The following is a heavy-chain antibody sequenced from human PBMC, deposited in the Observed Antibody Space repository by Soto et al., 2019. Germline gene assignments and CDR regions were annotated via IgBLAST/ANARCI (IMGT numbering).Heavy chain of an antibody. V-gene: IGHV3-48*04. D-gene: IGHD6-6*01. Sequence: GGSLRLSCAASGFTFSSYSMNWVRQAPGKGLEWVSYISSSSSTIYYADSVKGRFTISRDNAKNSLYLQMNSLRAEDTAVYYCARKYSSSEYYYYGMDVWGQGTTVTVSS. CDR3: ARKYSSSEYYYYGMDV. CDR2: ISSSSSTI. J-gene: IGHJ6*02. CDR1: GFTFSSYS.